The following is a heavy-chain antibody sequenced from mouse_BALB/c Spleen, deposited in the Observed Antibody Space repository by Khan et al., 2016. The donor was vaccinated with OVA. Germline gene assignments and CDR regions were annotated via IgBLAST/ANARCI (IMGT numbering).Heavy chain of an antibody. CDR2: IDPKTGVT. CDR1: GYTFPDYE. CDR3: TRSTFAY. J-gene: IGHJ3*01. V-gene: IGHV1-15*01. Sequence: QVQLKQSGAELVRPGASVTLSCKASGYTFPDYELHWVKQTPVHGLEWIGVIDPKTGVTAYNQKFKGRTTLTADKSSSTAYMQLRSLTSEDSAVYYCTRSTFAYWGQGTLVTVSA.